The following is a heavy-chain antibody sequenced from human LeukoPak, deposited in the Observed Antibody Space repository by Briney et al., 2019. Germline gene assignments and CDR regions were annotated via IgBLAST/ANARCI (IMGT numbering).Heavy chain of an antibody. Sequence: GGSLRLSCAASEFTFSSYAMHWVRQAPGKGLEWVAVISYDGSNKYYADSVKGRFTISRDNSKNTLYLQMNSLRAEDTAVYYCARDAVMDVWGQGTTVTVSS. CDR3: ARDAVMDV. CDR2: ISYDGSNK. V-gene: IGHV3-30*04. J-gene: IGHJ6*02. CDR1: EFTFSSYA.